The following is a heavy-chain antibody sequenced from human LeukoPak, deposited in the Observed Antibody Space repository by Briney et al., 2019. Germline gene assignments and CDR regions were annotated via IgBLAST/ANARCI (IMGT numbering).Heavy chain of an antibody. CDR2: INHSGST. Sequence: SETLSLTCAVYGGSFSGYYWSWIRQPPGKGLEWIGEINHSGSTNYNPSLKSRVTISVDTSKNQFSLKLSSVTAADTAVYYCARLPAMGQIDYWGQGTLVTVSS. CDR3: ARLPAMGQIDY. V-gene: IGHV4-34*01. D-gene: IGHD5-18*01. CDR1: GGSFSGYY. J-gene: IGHJ4*02.